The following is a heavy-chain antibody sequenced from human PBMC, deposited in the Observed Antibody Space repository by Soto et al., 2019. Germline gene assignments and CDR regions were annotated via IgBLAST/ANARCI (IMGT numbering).Heavy chain of an antibody. Sequence: PSETLSLTCTVSGGSISSYYWSWIRQPPGKGLEWIGYIYYSGSTNYNPSLKSRVTISVDTSKNQFSLKLSSVTAADTAVYYCARVIAVAGINWFDPWGQGTLVTVS. CDR3: ARVIAVAGINWFDP. CDR1: GGSISSYY. CDR2: IYYSGST. J-gene: IGHJ5*02. V-gene: IGHV4-59*01. D-gene: IGHD6-19*01.